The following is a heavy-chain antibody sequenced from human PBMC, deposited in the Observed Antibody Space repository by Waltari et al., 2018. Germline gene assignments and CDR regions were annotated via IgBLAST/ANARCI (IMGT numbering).Heavy chain of an antibody. CDR3: VRDPRYYNNDYFDP. CDR1: GDSISSGYY. D-gene: IGHD3-9*01. CDR2: LYHSGAT. V-gene: IGHV4-38-2*02. J-gene: IGHJ5*02. Sequence: QVHLQETGPGLVKPSETLSLTRAVSGDSISSGYYGGWIRQPPGKGLEWIGFLYHSGATHYNPSLKSRVTISVDTPMNQLFLTLTSVTAADMAVYYCVRDPRYYNNDYFDPWGQGTLVTVSS.